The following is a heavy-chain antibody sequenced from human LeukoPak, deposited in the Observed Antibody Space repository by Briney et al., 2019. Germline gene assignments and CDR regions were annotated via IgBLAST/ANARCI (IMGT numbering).Heavy chain of an antibody. CDR1: GFTFSSCW. D-gene: IGHD3-10*01. CDR2: IKQDGSER. J-gene: IGHJ4*02. V-gene: IGHV3-7*03. Sequence: GGSLRLSCAGSGFTFSSCWMNWIRQAPGKGLEWVANIKQDGSERDYVDSVKGRFTISRDNAKNSLYLQMNSLRVEDTAVYYCARDSDVPFDYWGQGTLVTVSS. CDR3: ARDSDVPFDY.